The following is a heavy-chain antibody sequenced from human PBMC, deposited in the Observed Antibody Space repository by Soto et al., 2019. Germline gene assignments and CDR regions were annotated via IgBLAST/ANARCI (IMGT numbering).Heavy chain of an antibody. CDR1: GYTFSDFG. V-gene: IGHV1-18*01. Sequence: QGQLVQSGAEVKKPGASVKVSCKASGYTFSDFGVSWVRQAPGQGLEWMGWISAYNSNTNYAQKVQGRVTLTTDTSTSTAYMEVRKLTSDDTAVFYCARDSGNLGNWAYFFDYWGQGTLVTVSS. D-gene: IGHD1-1*01. J-gene: IGHJ4*02. CDR2: ISAYNSNT. CDR3: ARDSGNLGNWAYFFDY.